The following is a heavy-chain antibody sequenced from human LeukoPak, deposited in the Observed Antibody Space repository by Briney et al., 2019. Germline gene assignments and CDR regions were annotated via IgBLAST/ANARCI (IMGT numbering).Heavy chain of an antibody. CDR1: GLTFSSYG. J-gene: IGHJ6*02. V-gene: IGHV3-30*18. Sequence: PGRSLRLSCAASGLTFSSYGMHWVRQAPGKGLEWVAVISYDGSNKYYADSVKGRFTISRDNSKNTLYLQMNSLRAEDTAVYYCAKDELRFLEWLSRMDVWGQGTTVTVSS. CDR3: AKDELRFLEWLSRMDV. CDR2: ISYDGSNK. D-gene: IGHD3-3*01.